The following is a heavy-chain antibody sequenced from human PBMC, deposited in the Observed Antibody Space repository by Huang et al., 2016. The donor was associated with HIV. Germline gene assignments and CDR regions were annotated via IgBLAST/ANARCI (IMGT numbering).Heavy chain of an antibody. CDR2: IREDGGER. V-gene: IGHV3-7*01. CDR1: GFKFDFYW. D-gene: IGHD5-12*01. J-gene: IGHJ4*02. CDR3: ARGGSGYDY. Sequence: EVQLVQSGGGLVQPGKSLTHSCAGSGFKFDFYWISWVRPAPGKGLEWVTNIREDGGERHYVGPVKGRFTISRDNAKNSVYLQMDSLRVDDTAVYFCARGGSGYDYWGQGSLVTVSS.